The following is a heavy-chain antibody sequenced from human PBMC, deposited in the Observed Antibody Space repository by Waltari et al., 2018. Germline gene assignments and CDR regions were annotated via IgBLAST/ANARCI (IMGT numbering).Heavy chain of an antibody. D-gene: IGHD3-3*01. CDR1: GFTCSSCN. J-gene: IGHJ4*02. CDR3: ARELEWNYDFRSEFDS. V-gene: IGHV3-48*04. CDR2: ISSSSINI. Sequence: EVQLVESGGGLVQPGGSLRLSCEASGFTCSSCNLNWVRQAPGKGLEWLSYISSSSINIYYADSVKGRFTISRDNARNSLSLQMSSLRAEDTAVYYCARELEWNYDFRSEFDSWGQGTLVTVSS.